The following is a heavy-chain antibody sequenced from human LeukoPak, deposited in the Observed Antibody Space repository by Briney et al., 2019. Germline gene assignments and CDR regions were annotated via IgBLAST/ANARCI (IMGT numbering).Heavy chain of an antibody. CDR1: VDSFSGYY. CDR2: ITHSGSS. Sequence: PSETLSLTCAVYVDSFSGYYWSWIRQPPGGGLEWVGGITHSGSSNYNPSLNSRVTMSVDTSKNQFSLKLSSVTAADTAVYYCARDILDGDYGLGKGYYYYYYMDVWGKGTTVTVSS. CDR3: ARDILDGDYGLGKGYYYYYYMDV. J-gene: IGHJ6*03. V-gene: IGHV4-34*01. D-gene: IGHD4-17*01.